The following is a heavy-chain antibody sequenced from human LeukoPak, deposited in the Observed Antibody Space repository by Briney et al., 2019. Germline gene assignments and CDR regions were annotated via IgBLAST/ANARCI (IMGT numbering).Heavy chain of an antibody. CDR2: INHSGST. V-gene: IGHV4-34*01. CDR1: GGSISSYY. D-gene: IGHD2-2*01. CDR3: ARLRRAVVVPAAIGRGRAFDI. J-gene: IGHJ3*02. Sequence: SETLSLTCTVSGGSISSYYWSWIRQPPGKGLEWIGEINHSGSTNYNPSLKSRVTISVDTSKNQFSLKLSSVTAADTAVYYCARLRRAVVVPAAIGRGRAFDIWGQGTMVTVSS.